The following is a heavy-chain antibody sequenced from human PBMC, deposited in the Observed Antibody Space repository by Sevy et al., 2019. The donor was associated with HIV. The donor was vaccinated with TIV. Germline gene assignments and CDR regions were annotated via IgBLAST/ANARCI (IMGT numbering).Heavy chain of an antibody. J-gene: IGHJ6*02. Sequence: GGSLRLSCAASGFTFNSYGMHWVRQAPGKGLEWVAFIWYDGSNQYYEDSVKGRFTISRDNSKNTLYLQMNSLRAEDTAVYFCARVDYQYYYYAMDVWGQGTTVTVSS. V-gene: IGHV3-33*01. D-gene: IGHD4-17*01. CDR1: GFTFNSYG. CDR2: IWYDGSNQ. CDR3: ARVDYQYYYYAMDV.